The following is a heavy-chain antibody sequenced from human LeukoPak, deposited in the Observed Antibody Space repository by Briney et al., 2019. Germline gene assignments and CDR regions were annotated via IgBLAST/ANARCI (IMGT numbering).Heavy chain of an antibody. CDR2: IYYSGST. D-gene: IGHD1-26*01. V-gene: IGHV4-39*01. CDR3: ARHEYSGSYYGLSWFDP. J-gene: IGHJ5*02. CDR1: GSSISSSGYY. Sequence: SETLPLTCTVSGSSISSSGYYWGWIRQPPGKGLEWIASIYYSGSTYYNPSLKSRVTISVDTSKNQLSLKLSSLTAADTAVYYCARHEYSGSYYGLSWFDPWGQGTLVTVSS.